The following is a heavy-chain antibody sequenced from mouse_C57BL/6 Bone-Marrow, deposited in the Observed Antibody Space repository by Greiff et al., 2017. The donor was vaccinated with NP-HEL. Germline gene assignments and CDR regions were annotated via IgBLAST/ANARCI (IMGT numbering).Heavy chain of an antibody. V-gene: IGHV5-12*01. Sequence: EVMLVESGGGLVQPGGSLKLSCAASGFTFSDYYMYWVRQTPEKRLEWVAYISNGGGSTYYPDTVKGRFTISRDNAKNTLYLQLSRLKSEDTAMYYCARHSHYYGSIFYAMDYWGQGTSVTVSS. CDR3: ARHSHYYGSIFYAMDY. CDR1: GFTFSDYY. CDR2: ISNGGGST. J-gene: IGHJ4*01. D-gene: IGHD1-1*01.